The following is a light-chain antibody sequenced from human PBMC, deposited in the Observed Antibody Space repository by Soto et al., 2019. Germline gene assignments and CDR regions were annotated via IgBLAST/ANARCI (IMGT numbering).Light chain of an antibody. J-gene: IGLJ1*01. CDR2: EVS. CDR1: NSGVGNSDY. Sequence: QFALTQPASVSGSPGQSITISCTGTNSGVGNSDYVSWYQHHPGKAPKLMIFEVSNRPSGISDRFSGSKSGNTASLTISGLQAEDDAYYYCSSYTDSSTLFVFGTGTKVTVL. CDR3: SSYTDSSTLFV. V-gene: IGLV2-14*01.